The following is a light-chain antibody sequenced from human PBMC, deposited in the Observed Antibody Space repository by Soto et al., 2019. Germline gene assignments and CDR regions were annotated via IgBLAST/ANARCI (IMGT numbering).Light chain of an antibody. CDR3: LLYYGGAVV. J-gene: IGLJ2*01. CDR2: STD. V-gene: IGLV7-43*01. Sequence: QTVVTQEPSLTVSPGGTVTLTCASSTGTVTSGHYPNWLQQKPGQAPRALIYSTDTRHSWTPARFSGSLLGGKAALTLSGVQPEDEADYYCLLYYGGAVVSGGGTKLTVL. CDR1: TGTVTSGHY.